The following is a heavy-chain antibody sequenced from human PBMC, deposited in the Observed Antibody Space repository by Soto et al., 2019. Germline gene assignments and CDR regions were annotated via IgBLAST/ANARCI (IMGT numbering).Heavy chain of an antibody. CDR3: AKDRNVDTATFDY. CDR1: GFTFSSYG. J-gene: IGHJ4*02. CDR2: ISYDGSNK. V-gene: IGHV3-30*18. D-gene: IGHD5-18*01. Sequence: GSLRLSCAASGFTFSSYGMHWVRQAPGKGLEWVAVISYDGSNKYYADSVKGRFTISRDNSKNTLYLQMNSLRAEDTAVYYCAKDRNVDTATFDYWGQGTLVTVSS.